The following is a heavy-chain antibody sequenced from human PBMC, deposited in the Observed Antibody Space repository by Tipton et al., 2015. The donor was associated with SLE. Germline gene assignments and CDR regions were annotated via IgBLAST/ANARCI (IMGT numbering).Heavy chain of an antibody. D-gene: IGHD3-9*01. CDR1: GGTFSSFA. J-gene: IGHJ3*02. Sequence: QLVQSGAEVKKPGSSVKVSCKASGGTFSSFAISWVRQAPGQGLEWMGGIIPIFDTANYTQKLQGRVTMTTDTSTSTAYMELRSLRSDDTAVYYCARDRQLRYFDWLPLAAFDIWGQGTMVTVSS. CDR3: ARDRQLRYFDWLPLAAFDI. V-gene: IGHV1-69*06. CDR2: IIPIFDTA.